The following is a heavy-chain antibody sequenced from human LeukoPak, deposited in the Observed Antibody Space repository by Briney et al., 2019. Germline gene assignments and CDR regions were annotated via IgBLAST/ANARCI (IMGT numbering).Heavy chain of an antibody. V-gene: IGHV1-18*01. J-gene: IGHJ6*02. D-gene: IGHD5-24*01. Sequence: GASVQVSCKASGYTFTSYGISWVRQAPGQGLEWMGWISAYNVNTNYVEKLQGRVTMTTDTSTSTAYMELRSLRSDDTAVYYCASPTIDGYNKYGMDVWGQGTTVTVSS. CDR2: ISAYNVNT. CDR3: ASPTIDGYNKYGMDV. CDR1: GYTFTSYG.